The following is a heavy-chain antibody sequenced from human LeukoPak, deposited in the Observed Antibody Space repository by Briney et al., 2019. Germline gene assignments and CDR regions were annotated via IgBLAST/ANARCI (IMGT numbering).Heavy chain of an antibody. J-gene: IGHJ4*02. Sequence: GGSLRLACAASGFTFSNYDMHWVRQAPGKGLEWVSAISSSSSYIYYADSIKGRFTISRDNAENSLYLQMNSLRAVDTAVYFCARGEEKATITALDSWGQGTLVTVSS. D-gene: IGHD5-24*01. CDR2: ISSSSSYI. CDR1: GFTFSNYD. CDR3: ARGEEKATITALDS. V-gene: IGHV3-21*01.